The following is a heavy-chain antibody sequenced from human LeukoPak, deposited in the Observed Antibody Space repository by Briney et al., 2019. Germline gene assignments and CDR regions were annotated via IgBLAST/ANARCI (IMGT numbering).Heavy chain of an antibody. J-gene: IGHJ4*02. CDR3: ARGLRWPDF. D-gene: IGHD4-23*01. CDR1: GLTFNMDW. Sequence: GGSLRLSCATSGLTFNMDWMNWVRQAPGKGLEWVANIKADGSEKSYVDSVKGRFTISRDNAKDSLFLQMNSLRADDTAVYYCARGLRWPDFWGQGTLVIVSS. CDR2: IKADGSEK. V-gene: IGHV3-7*03.